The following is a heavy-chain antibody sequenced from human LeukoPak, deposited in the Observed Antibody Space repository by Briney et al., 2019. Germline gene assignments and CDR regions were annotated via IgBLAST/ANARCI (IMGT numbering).Heavy chain of an antibody. Sequence: PGGSLRLSCAASGLTFSNYAMSWVRQTPGTGLECVSVISAGGDSTSYADSVKGRFTISRDNSKNTLYLQMNSLRADDTAVYYCAKAKYVSGSFYNVFPAYWGQGTLVTVSS. J-gene: IGHJ4*02. CDR3: AKAKYVSGSFYNVFPAY. D-gene: IGHD3-10*01. CDR1: GLTFSNYA. V-gene: IGHV3-23*01. CDR2: ISAGGDST.